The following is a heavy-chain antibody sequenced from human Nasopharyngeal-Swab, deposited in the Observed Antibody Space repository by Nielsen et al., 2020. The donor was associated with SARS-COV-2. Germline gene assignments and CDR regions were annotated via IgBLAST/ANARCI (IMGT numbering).Heavy chain of an antibody. V-gene: IGHV1-18*01. CDR2: ISAYNGNT. J-gene: IGHJ5*02. CDR1: GYTFTSYG. D-gene: IGHD2-2*01. CDR3: ASSLGYCSSTSCPRGWFDP. Sequence: ASVKVSCKASGYTFTSYGISWVRQAPGQGLEWMGWISAYNGNTNYAQKLQGRVTMTTDTSTSPAYMELRSLRSDDTAVYYCASSLGYCSSTSCPRGWFDPWGQGTLVTVSS.